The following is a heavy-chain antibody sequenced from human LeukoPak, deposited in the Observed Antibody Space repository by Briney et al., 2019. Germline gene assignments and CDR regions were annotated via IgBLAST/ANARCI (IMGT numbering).Heavy chain of an antibody. CDR2: MNPNSGNT. CDR3: ARRIMGIAAAGNYYYYMDV. V-gene: IGHV1-8*01. J-gene: IGHJ6*03. Sequence: ASVKVSCKASGYTFTSYDNNWVRQATGQGLEWMGWMNPNSGNTGYAQKFQGRVTMTRNTSISTAYMELSSLRSEDTAVYYCARRIMGIAAAGNYYYYMDVWGKGTTVTVSS. D-gene: IGHD6-13*01. CDR1: GYTFTSYD.